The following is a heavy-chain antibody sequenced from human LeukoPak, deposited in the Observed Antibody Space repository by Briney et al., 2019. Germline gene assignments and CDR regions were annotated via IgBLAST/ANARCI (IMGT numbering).Heavy chain of an antibody. J-gene: IGHJ5*02. CDR3: ARGKTSQNIVTRKTYNWFDP. Sequence: GGSLRLSCAASGFTFSTYEMNWVRQAPGKGLEWVSSISSSSNYIYYADSVKGRFTISRDNAKNSLYLQMKSLRAEDTAVYYCARGKTSQNIVTRKTYNWFDPWGQGTLVTVSS. CDR1: GFTFSTYE. CDR2: ISSSSNYI. V-gene: IGHV3-21*01. D-gene: IGHD2/OR15-2a*01.